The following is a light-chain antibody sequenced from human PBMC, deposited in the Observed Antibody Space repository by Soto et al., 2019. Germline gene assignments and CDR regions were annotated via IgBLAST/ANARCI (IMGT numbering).Light chain of an antibody. CDR3: QQYNNWHRT. CDR1: QSITSH. Sequence: EIVMTQSPGTLSLSPGDRATLSCRASQSITSHLAWYQQKPGQAPRLLIYRSSTRATGIPSRFSGSGSGTDFTIPISSLQSEDFAVYYCQQYNNWHRTFGQGTKVDI. J-gene: IGKJ1*01. CDR2: RSS. V-gene: IGKV3-15*01.